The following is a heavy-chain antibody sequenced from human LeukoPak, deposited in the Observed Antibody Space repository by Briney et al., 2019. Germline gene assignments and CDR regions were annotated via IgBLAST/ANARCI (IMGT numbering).Heavy chain of an antibody. CDR3: ARDRADWNFDL. V-gene: IGHV3-23*01. J-gene: IGHJ2*01. D-gene: IGHD6-25*01. CDR1: GFTFSNYA. Sequence: PGGSLRLSCAASGFTFSNYAMSWVRQAPGKGLDWVSAITYSGFNIKYADSVKGRFTISRDNSKNTLYLQTNSPRAEDTAVYYCARDRADWNFDLWGRGTLVTVSS. CDR2: ITYSGFNI.